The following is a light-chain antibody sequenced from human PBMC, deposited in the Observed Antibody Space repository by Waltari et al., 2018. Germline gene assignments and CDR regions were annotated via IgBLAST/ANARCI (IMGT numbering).Light chain of an antibody. CDR2: ATS. Sequence: DIQMPHSPSTLSASVGARFTITCRASQSISGWLAWHKQKPGKAPNILIYATSTLQSGVPSKFSGNVAETDCTLTISSLQHDDLATYYCQQDNSDLGVTFGGGTKGEIK. CDR1: QSISGW. CDR3: QQDNSDLGVT. V-gene: IGKV1-5*03. J-gene: IGKJ4*01.